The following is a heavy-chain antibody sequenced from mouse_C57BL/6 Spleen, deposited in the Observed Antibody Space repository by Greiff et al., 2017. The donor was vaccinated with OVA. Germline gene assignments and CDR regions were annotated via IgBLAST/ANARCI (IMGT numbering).Heavy chain of an antibody. J-gene: IGHJ3*01. Sequence: VQLQQSGAELVKPGASVKLSCTASGFNIKDYYMHWVKQRTEQGLEWIGRIDPEDGETKSAPKFQGKATITADTSSNTAYLQLSSLTSEDTAVYYCAPYYYGSRFADWGQGTLVTVSA. V-gene: IGHV14-2*01. CDR2: IDPEDGET. CDR3: APYYYGSRFAD. D-gene: IGHD1-1*01. CDR1: GFNIKDYY.